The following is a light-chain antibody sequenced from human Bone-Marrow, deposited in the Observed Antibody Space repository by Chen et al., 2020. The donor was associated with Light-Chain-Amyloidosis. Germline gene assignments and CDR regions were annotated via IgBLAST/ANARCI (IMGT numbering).Light chain of an antibody. J-gene: IGLJ3*02. CDR1: SGSIATNY. Sequence: NFMLTQPHSVSESPGKTVIISCTRSSGSIATNYVQWYQRRPGSSPTTVIYEDDQRPSGVPDRFSGSIDRSSNSASLAISGLKTEDEADYYCQSYQGSSQGVFGGGTKLTVL. CDR2: EDD. V-gene: IGLV6-57*01. CDR3: QSYQGSSQGV.